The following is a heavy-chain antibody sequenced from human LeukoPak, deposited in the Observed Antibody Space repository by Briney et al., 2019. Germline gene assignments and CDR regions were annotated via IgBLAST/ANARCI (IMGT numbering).Heavy chain of an antibody. CDR1: GFIFNSYA. Sequence: GRSLRLSCAASGFIFNSYAMSWVRQAPGKGLEWVSVISGSGGSTYYADSVKGRFTISRDNSKNTLYLQMNSLRAEDTAVYYCAKAVGQQFVRLPCDYWGQGTLVTVSS. CDR3: AKAVGQQFVRLPCDY. D-gene: IGHD6-13*01. CDR2: ISGSGGST. J-gene: IGHJ4*02. V-gene: IGHV3-23*01.